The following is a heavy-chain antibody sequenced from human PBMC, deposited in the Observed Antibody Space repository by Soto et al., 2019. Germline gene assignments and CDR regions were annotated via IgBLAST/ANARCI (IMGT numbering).Heavy chain of an antibody. CDR1: GFAFSDHY. J-gene: IGHJ3*01. D-gene: IGHD3-9*01. CDR2: ISGSGDTI. V-gene: IGHV3-11*01. Sequence: QVHLVESGGGLVKPGGSLRLSCAASGFAFSDHYMTWIRQAPGKGLEWISFISGSGDTIHYADSVRGRFTISRDNGKNSLYLQMNNLRAEDTAVYYCFEIFFWGQGTMVTVSS. CDR3: FEIFF.